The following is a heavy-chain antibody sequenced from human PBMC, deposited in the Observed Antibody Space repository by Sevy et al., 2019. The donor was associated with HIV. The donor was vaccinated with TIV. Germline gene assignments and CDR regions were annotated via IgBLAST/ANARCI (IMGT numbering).Heavy chain of an antibody. J-gene: IGHJ4*02. V-gene: IGHV1-69*10. Sequence: ASVQVSCKASGGSLSGYGMNWIRQAPGQGLEWTGGIIPRVGLTNYAQKFKGRVTITADEATNTMYMEVRRLTPEDTGVFYCASVRPCGGDCYFFDSWGQGTLVTVSS. CDR1: GGSLSGYG. CDR2: IIPRVGLT. D-gene: IGHD2-21*01. CDR3: ASVRPCGGDCYFFDS.